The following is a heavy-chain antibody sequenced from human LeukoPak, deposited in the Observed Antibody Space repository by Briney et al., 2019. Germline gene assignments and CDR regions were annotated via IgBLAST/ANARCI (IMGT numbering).Heavy chain of an antibody. D-gene: IGHD2/OR15-2a*01. V-gene: IGHV3-48*04. CDR3: ARQYTTSSSEFDS. J-gene: IGHJ4*02. CDR2: ISGSGLST. CDR1: GFTFSSYA. Sequence: GGSLRLSCAASGFTFSSYAMSWVRQAPGKGLEWIAYISGSGLSTYHADSVKGRFTISRDNAENSLFLQMNSLRVEDTATYYCARQYTTSSSEFDSWGQGTLVIVSS.